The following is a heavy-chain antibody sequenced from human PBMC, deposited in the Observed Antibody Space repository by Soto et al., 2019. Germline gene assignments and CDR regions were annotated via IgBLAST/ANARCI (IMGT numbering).Heavy chain of an antibody. CDR2: ISGSGGST. CDR3: AKDHGSSGSWFDY. CDR1: GFTFSSYT. D-gene: IGHD6-13*01. Sequence: EVQLLESGGGLVQPGGSLRLSCVGSGFTFSSYTMSWVRQAPGKGLKWVSVISGSGGSTHYADSVKGRFTISRDNSKNTLYLQMNSLRAEDTAVYYCAKDHGSSGSWFDYWGQGTLVTVSS. J-gene: IGHJ4*02. V-gene: IGHV3-23*01.